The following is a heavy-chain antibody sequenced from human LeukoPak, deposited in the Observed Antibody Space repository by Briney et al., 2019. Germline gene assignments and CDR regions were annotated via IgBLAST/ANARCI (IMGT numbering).Heavy chain of an antibody. CDR1: GFTFSDYY. J-gene: IGHJ3*02. CDR2: ISSSGSTI. D-gene: IGHD2-2*02. Sequence: GGSLRLSCAASGFTFSDYYMSWIRQAPGKGLEWVSYISSSGSTIYYADSVKGRYTISRDNAKNSLYLQMNSLRAEDTAVYYCARDLCSSTSCYTWVGAFDIWGQGTTVTVSS. V-gene: IGHV3-11*01. CDR3: ARDLCSSTSCYTWVGAFDI.